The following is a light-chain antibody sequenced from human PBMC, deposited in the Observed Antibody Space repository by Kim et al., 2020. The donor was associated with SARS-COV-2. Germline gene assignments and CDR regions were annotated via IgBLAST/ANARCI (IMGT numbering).Light chain of an antibody. CDR2: ADT. Sequence: SATITRPARKSNIVAGYAVHWYQHLPQTAPKLLIFADTNRPSGVPDRFSASKSGIAVFLAISGLQAEDEGTYYCQSYDTRVDSRVFGRGTQLTVL. CDR1: KSNIVAGYA. V-gene: IGLV1-40*01. CDR3: QSYDTRVDSRV. J-gene: IGLJ3*02.